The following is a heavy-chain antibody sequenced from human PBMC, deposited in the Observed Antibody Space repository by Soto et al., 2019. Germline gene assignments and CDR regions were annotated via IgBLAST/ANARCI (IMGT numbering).Heavy chain of an antibody. CDR2: ISAYNGNT. J-gene: IGHJ6*03. D-gene: IGHD3-9*01. CDR1: GYTFTSYG. V-gene: IGHV1-18*01. Sequence: GASVKVSCKASGYTFTSYGISWVRQAPGQGLEWMGWISAYNGNTNYAQKLQGRVTMTTDTSTSTAYMELRSLRSDDTAVYYCARIPLYYDILTGYHHYYYMDVWGKGTTVTVSS. CDR3: ARIPLYYDILTGYHHYYYMDV.